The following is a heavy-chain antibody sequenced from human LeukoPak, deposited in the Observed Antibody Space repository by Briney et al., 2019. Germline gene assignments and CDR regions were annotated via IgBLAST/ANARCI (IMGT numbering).Heavy chain of an antibody. D-gene: IGHD6-13*01. Sequence: GGSLRLSCAASGLTFSSYAMSWVRQAPGKGLEWVSAISGSGGSTYYADSVKGRFTTSRDNSKNTLYLQMNSLRAEDTAVYYCATHLSSSWYWELDYWGQGTLVTVSS. CDR1: GLTFSSYA. CDR3: ATHLSSSWYWELDY. V-gene: IGHV3-23*01. CDR2: ISGSGGST. J-gene: IGHJ4*02.